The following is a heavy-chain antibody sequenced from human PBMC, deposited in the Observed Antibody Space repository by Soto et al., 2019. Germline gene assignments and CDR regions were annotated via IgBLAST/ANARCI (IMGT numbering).Heavy chain of an antibody. Sequence: QVQLVESGGGVVQPGRSLRLSCAASGFTFSSYGMHWVRQAPGKGLEWVAVISYDGSNKYYADSVKGRFTISRDNSKNTLYLQMNSLRAEDTAVYYCAKDEGLRYFGWLLPISAGNWFDPWGQGTLVTVSS. CDR1: GFTFSSYG. CDR2: ISYDGSNK. CDR3: AKDEGLRYFGWLLPISAGNWFDP. J-gene: IGHJ5*02. D-gene: IGHD3-9*01. V-gene: IGHV3-30*18.